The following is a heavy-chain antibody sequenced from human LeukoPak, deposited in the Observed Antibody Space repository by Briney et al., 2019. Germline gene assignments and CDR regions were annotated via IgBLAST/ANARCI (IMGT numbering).Heavy chain of an antibody. Sequence: SETLSLTCTVSGGSISSYYWSWIRQPAGKGLEWVGRIDTIGNTNYKPSLKSGVTTSVETSKKQFSLKLNSVTAADTAVYYCVRVSSSGYQDWYFDSWGRGTLVTVSS. CDR3: VRVSSSGYQDWYFDS. J-gene: IGHJ2*01. V-gene: IGHV4-4*07. CDR2: IDTIGNT. CDR1: GGSISSYY. D-gene: IGHD6-13*01.